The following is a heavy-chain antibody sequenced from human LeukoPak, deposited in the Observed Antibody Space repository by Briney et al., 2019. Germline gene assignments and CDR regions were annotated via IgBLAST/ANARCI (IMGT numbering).Heavy chain of an antibody. CDR2: ISGSGGNT. V-gene: IGHV3-23*01. CDR3: ARWYYDFWSGYHGAFDI. CDR1: GFTFSRYA. Sequence: GGSLRLSCAASGFTFSRYAMSWVRQAPGKGLEWVSAISGSGGNTYYADSVKGRFTISRDNSKNTLYPQMNSLRAEDTAVYYCARWYYDFWSGYHGAFDIWGQGTMVTVSS. J-gene: IGHJ3*02. D-gene: IGHD3-3*01.